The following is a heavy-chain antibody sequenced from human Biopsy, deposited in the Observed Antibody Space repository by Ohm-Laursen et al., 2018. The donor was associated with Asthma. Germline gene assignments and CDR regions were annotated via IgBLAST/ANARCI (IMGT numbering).Heavy chain of an antibody. CDR2: IGSRITDAI. J-gene: IGHJ4*02. V-gene: IGHV3-11*01. CDR1: GFTFSHYH. CDR3: AREVKMAY. D-gene: IGHD2-8*01. Sequence: SLRLSCAASGFTFSHYHMSWIRQTPGRGLEWISYIGSRITDAIYYADSVKGRFTTSRDNAKDSVFLQMNSLRAEDTGVYYCAREVKMAYWGRGTLVTVSS.